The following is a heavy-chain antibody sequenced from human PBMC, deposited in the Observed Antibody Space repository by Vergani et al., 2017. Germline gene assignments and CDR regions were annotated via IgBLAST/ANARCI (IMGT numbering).Heavy chain of an antibody. CDR1: GGSISSYY. D-gene: IGHD1-26*01. CDR3: ARSRYSGTPETNYYYYMDV. J-gene: IGHJ6*03. Sequence: QVQLQESGPGLVKPSETLSLTCTVSGGSISSYYWSWIRQPPGKGLEWIWYIYYSGSTNYNPSLKSRVTISVDTSKNQFSLKLSSVTAADTAVYYCARSRYSGTPETNYYYYMDVWGKGTTVTVSS. CDR2: IYYSGST. V-gene: IGHV4-59*01.